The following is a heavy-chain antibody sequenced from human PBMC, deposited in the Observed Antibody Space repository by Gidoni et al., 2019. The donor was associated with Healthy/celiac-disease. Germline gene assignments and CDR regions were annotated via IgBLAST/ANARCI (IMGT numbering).Heavy chain of an antibody. D-gene: IGHD1-26*01. CDR1: GGSISSSNW. CDR3: ARSDPVVGATTLGWYFDL. V-gene: IGHV4-4*02. CDR2: IYHSGST. J-gene: IGHJ2*01. Sequence: QVQLQESGPGLVKPSGTLSLTCAVSGGSISSSNWWSWVRQPPGKGLEWIGEIYHSGSTNYNPSLKSRVTISVDKSKNQFSLKLSSVTAADTAVYYCARSDPVVGATTLGWYFDLWGRGTLVTVSS.